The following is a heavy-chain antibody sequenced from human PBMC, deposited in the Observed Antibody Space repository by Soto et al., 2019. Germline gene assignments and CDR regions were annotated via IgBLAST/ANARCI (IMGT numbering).Heavy chain of an antibody. V-gene: IGHV1-69*01. CDR1: GGTFSKYA. CDR3: ARPLRDRNYYYGMAV. J-gene: IGHJ6*02. Sequence: QVQLVQSGAELQQPGASVRVSCKASGGTFSKYAFIWVRQAPGQGLEWLGGTIPMFGTPNYAQKFHGRVAISADESTATVYMELSSLRSEDTAVYFCARPLRDRNYYYGMAVWGQGPTVTVSS. CDR2: TIPMFGTP. D-gene: IGHD3-22*01.